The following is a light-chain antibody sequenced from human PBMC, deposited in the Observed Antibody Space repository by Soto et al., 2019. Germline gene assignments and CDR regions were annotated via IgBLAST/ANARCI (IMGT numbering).Light chain of an antibody. Sequence: DIVMTQSPLSLPVTPGEPASISCRSSQSLLHSNGYNYLDWYLQKPGQSPQLLIYLGSNRASGVPDRFSGSGSGTDFTLTISSLQPEDFATYYCLQDYTYPWTFGQGTKVEMK. CDR2: LGS. CDR3: LQDYTYPWT. CDR1: QSLLHSNGYNY. V-gene: IGKV2-28*01. J-gene: IGKJ1*01.